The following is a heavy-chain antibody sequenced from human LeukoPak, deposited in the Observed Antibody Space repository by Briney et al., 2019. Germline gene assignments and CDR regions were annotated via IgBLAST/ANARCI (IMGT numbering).Heavy chain of an antibody. CDR1: GYSFTSYW. Sequence: GESLKISCKGSGYSFTSYWIGWVRQMPGKGLEWMGIIYPGDSDTRYSPSFQGQVTISADKSISTAYLQWSSLKASDTAMYYCARQRDSSGYVCAFDIWGQGTMVTVSS. D-gene: IGHD3-22*01. CDR3: ARQRDSSGYVCAFDI. V-gene: IGHV5-51*01. J-gene: IGHJ3*02. CDR2: IYPGDSDT.